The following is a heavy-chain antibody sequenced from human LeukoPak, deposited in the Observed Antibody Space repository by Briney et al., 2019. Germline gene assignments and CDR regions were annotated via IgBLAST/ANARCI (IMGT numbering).Heavy chain of an antibody. J-gene: IGHJ6*02. D-gene: IGHD5-18*01. CDR3: ARDQGLTAPPPYGLDV. CDR1: GGTFSSSA. CDR2: IISVLNIT. Sequence: SVKVSCKTSGGTFSSSAITWVRQAPGQGLEWMGRIISVLNITSYAQKFQGRVTITADTSTSTVYMELSSLRSEETAVYYCARDQGLTAPPPYGLDVWGQGTTVIVSS. V-gene: IGHV1-69*04.